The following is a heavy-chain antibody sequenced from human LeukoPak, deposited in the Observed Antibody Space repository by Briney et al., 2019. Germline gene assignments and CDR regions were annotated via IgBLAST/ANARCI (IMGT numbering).Heavy chain of an antibody. CDR1: GFTFSSYG. D-gene: IGHD6-13*01. Sequence: PGRSLRLSCAASGFTFSSYGMHWVRQAPGKGLEWVAVIWYDGSNKYYADSVKGRFTISRDKSKNTLYLQMNSLRAEDTAVYYCARDSDHSSSWSPLYYFDYWGQGTLVTVSS. V-gene: IGHV3-33*01. CDR3: ARDSDHSSSWSPLYYFDY. J-gene: IGHJ4*02. CDR2: IWYDGSNK.